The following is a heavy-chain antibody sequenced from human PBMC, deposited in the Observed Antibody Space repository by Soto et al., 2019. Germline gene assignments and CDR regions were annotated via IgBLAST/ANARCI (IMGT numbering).Heavy chain of an antibody. CDR2: ISSSSSYI. CDR3: ARELRTVTTLYYYYYMDV. V-gene: IGHV3-21*01. Sequence: PVGSLRLSCAAAGFHFGSYSMNWVRQAPGKGLEWVSSISSSSSYIYYADSVKGRFTISRDNAKNSLYLQMNSLRAEDTAVYYCARELRTVTTLYYYYYMDVWGKGTTVTVSS. D-gene: IGHD4-17*01. CDR1: GFHFGSYS. J-gene: IGHJ6*03.